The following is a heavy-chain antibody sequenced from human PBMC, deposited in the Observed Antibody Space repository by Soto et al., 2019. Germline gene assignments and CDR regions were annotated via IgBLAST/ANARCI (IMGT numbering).Heavy chain of an antibody. D-gene: IGHD2-15*01. CDR1: GFTFSSYG. CDR2: ISYDGSNK. CDR3: AKDPGGVVAATDYYYYGMDV. J-gene: IGHJ6*02. Sequence: GGSLRLSCAASGFTFSSYGMHWVRQAPGKGLEWVAVISYDGSNKYYADSVKGRFTISRDNSKNTLYRQMNSLRAEDTAVYYCAKDPGGVVAATDYYYYGMDVWGQGTTVTVSS. V-gene: IGHV3-30*18.